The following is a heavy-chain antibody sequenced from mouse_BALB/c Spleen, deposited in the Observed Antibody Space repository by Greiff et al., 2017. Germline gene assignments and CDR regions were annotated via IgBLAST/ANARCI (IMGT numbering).Heavy chain of an antibody. CDR2: ISYSGST. CDR1: GYSITSDYA. CDR3: ARGGYYRYSWFAY. D-gene: IGHD2-14*01. V-gene: IGHV3-2*02. J-gene: IGHJ3*01. Sequence: VQLKESGPGLVKPSQSLSLTCTVTGYSITSDYAWNWIRQFPGNKLEWMGYISYSGSTSYNPSLKSRISITRDTSKNQFFLQLNSVTTEDTATYYCARGGYYRYSWFAYWGQGTLVTVSA.